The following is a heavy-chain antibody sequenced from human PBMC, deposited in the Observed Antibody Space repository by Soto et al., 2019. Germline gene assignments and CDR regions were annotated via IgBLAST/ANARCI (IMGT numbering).Heavy chain of an antibody. D-gene: IGHD3-3*01. J-gene: IGHJ6*02. CDR3: ARDLSRFLEWLLSPFYYGMDV. CDR2: ISAYNGNT. V-gene: IGHV1-18*01. CDR1: GYTFTSYG. Sequence: ASVKVSCEASGYTFTSYGISWVRQAPGQGLEWMGWISAYNGNTNYAQKLQGRVTMTTDTSTSTTYMELRSLRSDDTAVYYCARDLSRFLEWLLSPFYYGMDVWGQGTTVTVSS.